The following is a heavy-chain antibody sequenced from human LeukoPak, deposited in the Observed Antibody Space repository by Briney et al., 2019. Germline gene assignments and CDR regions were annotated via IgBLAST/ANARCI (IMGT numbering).Heavy chain of an antibody. CDR1: GLTFSTFH. CDR3: ARFVANWNPGGMDV. CDR2: INYHSQPT. J-gene: IGHJ6*02. D-gene: IGHD1-20*01. Sequence: PGGSLRLSCTASGLTFSTFHMPWVRQAPGKGLEWVSYINYHSQPTYYADSVKGRFTISRDNSGNSIYLQMNSLRAEDTAVYYCARFVANWNPGGMDVWGQGTTVIVSS. V-gene: IGHV3-48*04.